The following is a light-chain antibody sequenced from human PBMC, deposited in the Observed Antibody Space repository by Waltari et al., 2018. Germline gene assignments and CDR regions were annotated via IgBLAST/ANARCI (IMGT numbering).Light chain of an antibody. J-gene: IGKJ1*01. CDR3: QQYNNWPLWT. V-gene: IGKV3-15*01. CDR2: GAS. CDR1: QSVSSN. Sequence: ETVMTQSPATLSVSPGERATLSCRASQSVSSNLAWYQQQPGQAPRLLIYGASTRATGIPARFSGSGSGTEFTLTISSLQSEDFAVYYCQQYNNWPLWTFGQGTKVEIK.